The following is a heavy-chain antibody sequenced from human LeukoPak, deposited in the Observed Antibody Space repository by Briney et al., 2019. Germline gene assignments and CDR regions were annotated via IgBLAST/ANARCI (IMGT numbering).Heavy chain of an antibody. Sequence: GGSLRLSCAASGFTFSSYWMHWVRQAPGKGLVWVSRINSDGSSTSYADSVKGRFTISRDNAKNTLYLQMNSLRDEDTAVDYCVKDLAGNGYVNWFDPWGQGTLVTVSS. V-gene: IGHV3-74*01. CDR1: GFTFSSYW. CDR2: INSDGSST. J-gene: IGHJ5*02. D-gene: IGHD3-16*01. CDR3: VKDLAGNGYVNWFDP.